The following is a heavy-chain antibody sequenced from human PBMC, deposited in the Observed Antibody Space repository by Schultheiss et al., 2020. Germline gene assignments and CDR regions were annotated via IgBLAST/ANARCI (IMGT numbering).Heavy chain of an antibody. J-gene: IGHJ4*02. CDR1: GYSFTSYW. CDR2: IYPGDSDT. V-gene: IGHV5-51*01. D-gene: IGHD2-8*01. Sequence: GGSLRLSCKGSGYSFTSYWIGWVRQMPGKGLEWMGIIYPGDSDTRYSPSFQGQVTISADKSISTAYLQWSSLKASDTAMYYCARRGVHCTNGVCYDSIDYWGQGTLVTVSS. CDR3: ARRGVHCTNGVCYDSIDY.